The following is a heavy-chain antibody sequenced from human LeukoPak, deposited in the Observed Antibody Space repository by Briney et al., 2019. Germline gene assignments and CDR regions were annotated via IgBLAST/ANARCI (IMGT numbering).Heavy chain of an antibody. CDR3: ASLPVTDYYDSSGYYYGGNFDY. CDR1: GYSISSGYN. V-gene: IGHV4-38-2*02. CDR2: IYHSGST. Sequence: PSETLSLTCTVSGYSISSGYNWGWIRQPPGKGLEWIGNIYHSGSTYYNPSLKSRVTISADTSKNQFSLKLRSVTAADTAVYYCASLPVTDYYDSSGYYYGGNFDYWGQGTLVTVSS. J-gene: IGHJ4*02. D-gene: IGHD3-22*01.